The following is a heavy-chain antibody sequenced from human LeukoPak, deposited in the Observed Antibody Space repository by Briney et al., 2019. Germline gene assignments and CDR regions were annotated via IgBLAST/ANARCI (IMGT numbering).Heavy chain of an antibody. J-gene: IGHJ4*02. CDR1: GVTFSSYW. Sequence: GGSLRLSCAASGVTFSSYWMHWVRQAPGKGLVWVSRINSDGSSTSYADSVKGRFTISRDNAKNTLYLQMNSLRAEDTAVYYCARAYDSSGYWLYYFDYWGQGTLVTVSS. CDR3: ARAYDSSGYWLYYFDY. CDR2: INSDGSST. V-gene: IGHV3-74*01. D-gene: IGHD3-22*01.